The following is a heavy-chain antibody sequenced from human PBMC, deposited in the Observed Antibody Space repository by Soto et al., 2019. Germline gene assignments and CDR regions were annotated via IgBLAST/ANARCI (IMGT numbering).Heavy chain of an antibody. D-gene: IGHD3-22*01. J-gene: IGHJ4*02. CDR3: ARLGGYYQAFDQ. CDR1: GGSMNTYY. V-gene: IGHV4-59*08. Sequence: SETLSLTCTVSGGSMNTYYWGWFRQPPGKGLEWVGYIYYSGSTTYSPSLKSRVTISVDTSKNQFSLKLDSVTAADTAVYYCARLGGYYQAFDQWGQGSLVTSPQ. CDR2: IYYSGST.